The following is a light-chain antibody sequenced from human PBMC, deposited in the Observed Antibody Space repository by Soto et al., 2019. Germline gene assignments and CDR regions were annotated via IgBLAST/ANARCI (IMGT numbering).Light chain of an antibody. CDR3: QQYGSSLRT. CDR2: GTS. CDR1: QTVNGNY. Sequence: ETVLTQSPGTLSLSPGERATLSCRASQTVNGNYLFWYQQKPGQAPRLLIYGTSSRATGIPDRFSGSGSGTDFTLTISRLEPEDFAVYYCQQYGSSLRTFGQGTKVDIK. V-gene: IGKV3-20*01. J-gene: IGKJ1*01.